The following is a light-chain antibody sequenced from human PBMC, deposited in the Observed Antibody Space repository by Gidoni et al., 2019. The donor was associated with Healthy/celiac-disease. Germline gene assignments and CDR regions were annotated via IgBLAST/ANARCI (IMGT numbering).Light chain of an antibody. CDR1: SYNIGAGYD. Sequence: QSVLTQPPSVSGAPGQRVTISCTGSSYNIGAGYDVHGYQQLPGTAPKLLIYGNSNRPSGVPDRFSGSKSGTSAALAITGLQAEDEADYYCQSYDSSLSGPVVFGGGTKLTVL. CDR3: QSYDSSLSGPVV. J-gene: IGLJ2*01. V-gene: IGLV1-40*01. CDR2: GNS.